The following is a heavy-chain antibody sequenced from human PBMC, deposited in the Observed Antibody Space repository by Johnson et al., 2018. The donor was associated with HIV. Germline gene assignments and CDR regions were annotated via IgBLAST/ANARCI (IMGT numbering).Heavy chain of an antibody. CDR3: TTTNLELMDDAFDI. CDR2: MSYDGNSK. CDR1: GFTFSSFG. J-gene: IGHJ3*02. Sequence: QMQLVESGGGVVQPGRSLRLSCSASGFTFSSFGIHWVRQAPGKGLEWVAVMSYDGNSKFYADSVKGPFTISRDNSKNTLYLQMNSLKTEDTAVYYCTTTNLELMDDAFDIWGQGTMVTVSS. D-gene: IGHD1-7*01. V-gene: IGHV3-33*05.